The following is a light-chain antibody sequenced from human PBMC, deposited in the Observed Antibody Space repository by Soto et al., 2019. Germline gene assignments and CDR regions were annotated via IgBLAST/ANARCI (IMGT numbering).Light chain of an antibody. J-gene: IGKJ2*03. CDR3: QQYNSFAPYS. V-gene: IGKV1-5*01. CDR1: QSVSFW. Sequence: DIQMTQSPSTLSASVGDTVTITCRSSQSVSFWLAWYQQKPGQAPKLLIYDASTLNSGVPSRFSGSRSGTEFTLTITSLQPDDFASYYCQQYNSFAPYSFGQGTKLEI. CDR2: DAS.